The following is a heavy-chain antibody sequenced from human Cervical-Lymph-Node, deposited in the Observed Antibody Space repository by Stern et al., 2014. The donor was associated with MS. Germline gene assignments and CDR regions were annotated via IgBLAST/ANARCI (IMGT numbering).Heavy chain of an antibody. D-gene: IGHD3-16*02. J-gene: IGHJ4*02. CDR1: GGSISSGSYY. Sequence: VQLVESGPGLVKPSQTLSLTCTVSGGSISSGSYYWSWIRQPAGKRLEWIGRMFSSGNTFYNPSLKSRVNISVDTSKNQFSLGLSFGTAADTAVYYCARGYRFFDDWGQGTLVTVSS. CDR2: MFSSGNT. V-gene: IGHV4-61*02. CDR3: ARGYRFFDD.